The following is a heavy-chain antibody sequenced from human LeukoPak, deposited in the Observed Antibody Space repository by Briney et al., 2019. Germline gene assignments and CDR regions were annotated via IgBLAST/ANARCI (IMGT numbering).Heavy chain of an antibody. D-gene: IGHD2-15*01. CDR1: GFTFSTYD. V-gene: IGHV3-13*01. J-gene: IGHJ4*02. CDR2: ITSAGDR. CDR3: AREACNGNSCYLLDY. Sequence: PGGSLRPSCAASGFTFSTYDMHWVRQATGKGLEWVSTITSAGDRYYPGSVKGRFTISRENAKNSLYLQMDSLRAGDTAVYYCAREACNGNSCYLLDYWGQGTLVTVSS.